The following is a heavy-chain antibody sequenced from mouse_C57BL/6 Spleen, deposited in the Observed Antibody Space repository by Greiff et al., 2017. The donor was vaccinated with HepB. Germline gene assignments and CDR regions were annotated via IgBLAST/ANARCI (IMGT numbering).Heavy chain of an antibody. CDR1: GYAFSSSW. D-gene: IGHD1-1*01. CDR2: IYPGDGDT. J-gene: IGHJ2*01. CDR3: ASTFITTVVASFDY. Sequence: VKLVESGPELVKPGASVKISCKASGYAFSSSWMNWVKQRPGKGLEWIGRIYPGDGDTNYNGKFKGKATLTADKSSSTAYMQLSSLTSEDSAVYVCASTFITTVVASFDYWGQGTTLTVSS. V-gene: IGHV1-82*01.